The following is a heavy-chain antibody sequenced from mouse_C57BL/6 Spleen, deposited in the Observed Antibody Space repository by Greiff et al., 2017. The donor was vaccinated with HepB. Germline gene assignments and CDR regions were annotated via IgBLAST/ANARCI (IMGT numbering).Heavy chain of an antibody. CDR3: ARDYDGWDAMDY. D-gene: IGHD2-4*01. Sequence: VQLQQPGAELVKPGASVKLSCKASGYTFTSYWMHWVKQRPGQGLEWIGMIHPNSGSTNYNEKFKSKATLTVDKSSSTAYMQLSSLTSEDSAVYYCARDYDGWDAMDYWGQGTSVTVSS. CDR1: GYTFTSYW. CDR2: IHPNSGST. J-gene: IGHJ4*01. V-gene: IGHV1-64*01.